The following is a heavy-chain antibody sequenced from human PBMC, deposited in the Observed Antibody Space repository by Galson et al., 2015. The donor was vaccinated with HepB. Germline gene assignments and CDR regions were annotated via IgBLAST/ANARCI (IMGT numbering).Heavy chain of an antibody. CDR2: IYYSGST. CDR1: GGSVSSGSYY. Sequence: ETLSLTCTVSGGSVSSGSYYWSWIRQPPGKGLEWIGYIYYSGSTNYNPSLKSRVTISVDTSKNQFSLKLSSVTAANTAVYYCAGVQRIVAAIPRRFDYWGQGTLVTVSS. CDR3: AGVQRIVAAIPRRFDY. V-gene: IGHV4-61*01. D-gene: IGHD5-12*01. J-gene: IGHJ4*02.